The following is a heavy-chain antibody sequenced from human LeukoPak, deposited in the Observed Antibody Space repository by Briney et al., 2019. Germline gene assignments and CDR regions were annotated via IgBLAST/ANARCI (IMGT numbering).Heavy chain of an antibody. Sequence: GGSLRLSCAASGFTFSSYGMSWVRQAPGKGLEWVSTISGSGGSTYYADSVKGRLTISRDNSKNTLYLQMNSLRAEDTALYYCTKRHDYYETSGYYPDFDFWGQGTLVSVSP. CDR3: TKRHDYYETSGYYPDFDF. V-gene: IGHV3-23*01. CDR1: GFTFSSYG. D-gene: IGHD3-22*01. J-gene: IGHJ4*02. CDR2: ISGSGGST.